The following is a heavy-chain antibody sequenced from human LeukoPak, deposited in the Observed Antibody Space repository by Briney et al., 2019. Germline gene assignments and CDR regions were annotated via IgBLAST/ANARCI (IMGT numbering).Heavy chain of an antibody. Sequence: SETLSLTCTVSGGSISSHYWSWIRQPPGKGLEWIGYIYYSGSTNYNPSLKSRVTISVDTSKNQSSLKLSSVTAADTAVYYCARVFGYSSSWYLDYWGQGTLVTVSS. V-gene: IGHV4-59*11. D-gene: IGHD6-13*01. CDR1: GGSISSHY. J-gene: IGHJ4*02. CDR2: IYYSGST. CDR3: ARVFGYSSSWYLDY.